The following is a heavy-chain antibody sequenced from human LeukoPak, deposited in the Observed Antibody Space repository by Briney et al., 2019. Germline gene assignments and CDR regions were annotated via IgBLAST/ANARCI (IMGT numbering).Heavy chain of an antibody. D-gene: IGHD1-7*01. J-gene: IGHJ2*01. CDR3: ARLGTELRWYFDL. V-gene: IGHV4-59*08. Sequence: PSETLSLTCTVSGGSISSYYWSWIRQPPGKGLEWIGHIYYSGNTNYNPSLKSRVTMSVDTSKNQFSLKLSSVTAADTAVYYCARLGTELRWYFDLWGRGTLVTVSS. CDR2: IYYSGNT. CDR1: GGSISSYY.